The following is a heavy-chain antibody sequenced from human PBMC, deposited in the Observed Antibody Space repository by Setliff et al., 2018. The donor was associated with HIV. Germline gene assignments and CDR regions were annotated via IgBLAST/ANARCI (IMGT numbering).Heavy chain of an antibody. J-gene: IGHJ4*02. CDR1: GGSISSHY. CDR2: IYYSGST. CDR3: ARVARGGHSSRWYYFDY. D-gene: IGHD6-13*01. Sequence: PSETLSLTCTVSGGSISSHYWSWIRQPPGKGLEWIGYIYYSGSTNYNPSLKGRVTISVDTSKNQFSLKVSSVTAADTAVYYCARVARGGHSSRWYYFDYWGQGTLVTVSS. V-gene: IGHV4-59*11.